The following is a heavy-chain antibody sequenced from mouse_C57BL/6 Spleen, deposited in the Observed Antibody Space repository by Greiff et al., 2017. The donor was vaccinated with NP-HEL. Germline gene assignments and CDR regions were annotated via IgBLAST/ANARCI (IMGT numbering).Heavy chain of an antibody. J-gene: IGHJ1*03. Sequence: QVQLQQPGAELVRPGSSVKLSCKASGYTFTSYWMDWVKQRPGQGLEWIGNIYPSDSETHYNQKFKGKATLTVDKSSSTAYMQLSSLTSEDSAVYYCARESPYYYGSSYWYFDVWGTGTTVTVSS. V-gene: IGHV1-61*01. CDR3: ARESPYYYGSSYWYFDV. CDR2: IYPSDSET. D-gene: IGHD1-1*01. CDR1: GYTFTSYW.